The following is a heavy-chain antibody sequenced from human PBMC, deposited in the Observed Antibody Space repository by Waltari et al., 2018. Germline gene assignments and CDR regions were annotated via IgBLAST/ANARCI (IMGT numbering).Heavy chain of an antibody. V-gene: IGHV1-69*05. D-gene: IGHD2-15*01. CDR3: ARGGSATPYYYYGMDV. Sequence: QVQLVQSGAEVKKPGSSVKVSCKASGGTFSSYAISWVRQAPVQGLEWMGGIIPIFGTANYAQKFQGRVTITTDESTSTAYMELSSLRSEDTAVYYCARGGSATPYYYYGMDVWGQGTTVTVSS. J-gene: IGHJ6*02. CDR1: GGTFSSYA. CDR2: IIPIFGTA.